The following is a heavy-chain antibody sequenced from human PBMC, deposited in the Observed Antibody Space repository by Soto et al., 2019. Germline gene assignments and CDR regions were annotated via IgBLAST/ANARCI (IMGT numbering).Heavy chain of an antibody. J-gene: IGHJ4*02. CDR3: ARSRGYSSGWYPDY. CDR1: GFTFSSYG. V-gene: IGHV3-30*03. D-gene: IGHD6-19*01. CDR2: ISYDGSNK. Sequence: QVQLVESGGGVVQPGRSLRLSCAASGFTFSSYGMHWVRQAPGKGLEWVAVISYDGSNKYYADSVKGRFTISRDNSKNTLYLQMNSLRAEDTAVYYCARSRGYSSGWYPDYWGQGTLVTVSS.